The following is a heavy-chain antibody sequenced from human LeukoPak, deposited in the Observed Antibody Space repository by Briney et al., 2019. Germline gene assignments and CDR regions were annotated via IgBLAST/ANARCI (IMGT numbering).Heavy chain of an antibody. V-gene: IGHV3-33*01. CDR1: GFTFSSYG. CDR2: IWDDGSNK. CDR3: AREPRIDYYGSGSHYYYYGMDV. Sequence: PGRSLRLSCAASGFTFSSYGMHWGRQAPGKGLEWVAVIWDDGSNKYYADSVKGRFTISRDNSKNTLYLQMNSLRAEDTAVYYCAREPRIDYYGSGSHYYYYGMDVWGKGTTVTVSS. D-gene: IGHD3-10*01. J-gene: IGHJ6*04.